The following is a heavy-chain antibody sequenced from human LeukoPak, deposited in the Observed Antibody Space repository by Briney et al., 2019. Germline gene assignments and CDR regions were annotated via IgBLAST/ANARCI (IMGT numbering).Heavy chain of an antibody. J-gene: IGHJ3*02. CDR2: ISGSGGST. D-gene: IGHD5-12*01. Sequence: PGGSLGLSCAASGFTFSSYAMSWVRQAPGKGLEWVSAISGSGGSTYYADSVKGRFTISGDNSKNTLYLQMNSLGAEDTAVYYCAKDQGYSGYDNAFDIWGQGTMVTVSS. CDR1: GFTFSSYA. CDR3: AKDQGYSGYDNAFDI. V-gene: IGHV3-23*01.